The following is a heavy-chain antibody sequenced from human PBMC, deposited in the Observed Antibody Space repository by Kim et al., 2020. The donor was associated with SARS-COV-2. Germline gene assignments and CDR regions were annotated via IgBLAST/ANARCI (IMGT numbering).Heavy chain of an antibody. CDR2: ISAYNGNT. J-gene: IGHJ3*02. CDR1: GYTFTSYG. D-gene: IGHD3-10*01. CDR3: ARVVYYYGSGISVFLHAFDI. V-gene: IGHV1-18*01. Sequence: ASVKVSCKASGYTFTSYGISWVRQAPGQGLEWMGWISAYNGNTNYAQKLQGRVTMTTDTSTSTAYMELRSLRSDDTAVYYCARVVYYYGSGISVFLHAFDIWGQGTMGSVSS.